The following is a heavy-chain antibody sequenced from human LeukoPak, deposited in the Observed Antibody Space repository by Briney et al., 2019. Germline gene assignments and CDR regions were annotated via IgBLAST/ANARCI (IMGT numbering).Heavy chain of an antibody. D-gene: IGHD3-10*01. J-gene: IGHJ4*02. V-gene: IGHV3-7*01. CDR1: GLSFSDCW. Sequence: GGSLRLSGAASGLSFSDCWMSWVGQAPGKGLEWVANINHDGSEEHYVDSVKGRFTISRDNAKNSLSLQMTSLRDVDTALYYCGRRGSLSDYWGQGSLVSVSS. CDR2: INHDGSEE. CDR3: GRRGSLSDY.